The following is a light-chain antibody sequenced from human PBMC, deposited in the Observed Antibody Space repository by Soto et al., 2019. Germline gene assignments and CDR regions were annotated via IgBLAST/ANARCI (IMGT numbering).Light chain of an antibody. CDR2: AAS. J-gene: IGKJ1*01. CDR3: QQYGNSAWT. CDR1: QNVRSPY. Sequence: EIVLTQSPGTLSLSPGERATLSCRASQNVRSPYLAWYQQKPGQAPRLLIYAASSRAAGIPDRFSGSGSGKEFTLTISRLEPEDFAVYYCQQYGNSAWTFGQGTKVEI. V-gene: IGKV3-20*01.